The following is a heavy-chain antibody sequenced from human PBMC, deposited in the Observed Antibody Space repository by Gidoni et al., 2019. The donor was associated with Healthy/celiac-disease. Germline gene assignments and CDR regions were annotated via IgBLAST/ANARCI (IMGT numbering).Heavy chain of an antibody. Sequence: QVQLVESGGGVVQPGRSLRLSCAASGFTFSSDGMHWVRQAPGKGLEWVAVISYDGSNKYYADSVKGRFTISRDNSKNTLYLQMNSLRAEDTAVYYCAKEERYFDWLSLRTLYYYYGMDVWGQGTTVTVSS. CDR2: ISYDGSNK. J-gene: IGHJ6*02. CDR3: AKEERYFDWLSLRTLYYYYGMDV. D-gene: IGHD3-9*01. CDR1: GFTFSSDG. V-gene: IGHV3-30*18.